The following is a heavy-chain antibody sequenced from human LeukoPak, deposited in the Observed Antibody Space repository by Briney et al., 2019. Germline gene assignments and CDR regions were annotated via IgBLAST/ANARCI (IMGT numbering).Heavy chain of an antibody. Sequence: ASVKVSCKASGYTFTGYYMHWVRQAPGQGVEWMGWINPNRGGTNYAQKFQGRVTMTRDTSISTAYMEQSRLRSDDTAVYYCARASYDILTGYYLYFDYWGQGTLVTVSS. CDR3: ARASYDILTGYYLYFDY. CDR1: GYTFTGYY. V-gene: IGHV1-2*02. D-gene: IGHD3-9*01. J-gene: IGHJ4*02. CDR2: INPNRGGT.